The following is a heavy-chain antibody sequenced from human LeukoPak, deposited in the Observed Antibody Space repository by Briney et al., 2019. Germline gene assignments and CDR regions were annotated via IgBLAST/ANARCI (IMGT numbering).Heavy chain of an antibody. CDR3: AKDPGSKGDY. Sequence: GGPLRLSCAASRFTFSSYGMHWVRQAPGKGLEWVAFIRYDGSNKYYADSVKGRFTISRDNSKNTLYLQMNSLRAEDTAVYYCAKDPGSKGDYWGQGTLVTVSS. J-gene: IGHJ4*02. CDR1: RFTFSSYG. V-gene: IGHV3-30*02. D-gene: IGHD1-26*01. CDR2: IRYDGSNK.